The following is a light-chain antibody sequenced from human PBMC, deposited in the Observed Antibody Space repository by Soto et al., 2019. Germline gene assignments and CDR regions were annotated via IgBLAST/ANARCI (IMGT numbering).Light chain of an antibody. V-gene: IGKV3-20*01. Sequence: EIVLTQSPGTLSMSPGERATLSCRASQSVISTYLAWYQQKFGQAPRLLIYATSTRATGIPDRFSGSGSGTDFTLTISRLEPEDFAIYYCQQYGTPPITFGQGTRLESK. CDR1: QSVISTY. CDR2: ATS. CDR3: QQYGTPPIT. J-gene: IGKJ5*01.